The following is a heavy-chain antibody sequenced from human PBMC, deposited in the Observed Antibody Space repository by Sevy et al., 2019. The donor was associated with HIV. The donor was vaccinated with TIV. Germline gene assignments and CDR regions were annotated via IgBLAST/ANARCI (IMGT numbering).Heavy chain of an antibody. Sequence: GGSLRLSCAASGFTFSSYAMSWVRQAPGKGLEWVSAISGSGGSTYYADSVKGRFTISRDNSKNTLYLQMNSLRAEDTAVYYCAKQTDDYVWGSYRCEYWGQGTLVTVSS. V-gene: IGHV3-23*01. J-gene: IGHJ4*02. CDR3: AKQTDDYVWGSYRCEY. D-gene: IGHD3-16*02. CDR2: ISGSGGST. CDR1: GFTFSSYA.